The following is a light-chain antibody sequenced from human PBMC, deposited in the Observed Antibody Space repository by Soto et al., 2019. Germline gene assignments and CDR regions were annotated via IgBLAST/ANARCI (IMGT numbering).Light chain of an antibody. V-gene: IGKV3-20*01. Sequence: EIVFTQSPCTLSLSPGERATLSWSASQSVSNNYLAWYQQNPVQAPRLLIYGASNMATGIPDRFSGSGSGTDFTLTISRLEPEDFAVYYCQQYGSSGTFGQGTKVDIK. CDR3: QQYGSSGT. CDR2: GAS. J-gene: IGKJ1*01. CDR1: QSVSNNY.